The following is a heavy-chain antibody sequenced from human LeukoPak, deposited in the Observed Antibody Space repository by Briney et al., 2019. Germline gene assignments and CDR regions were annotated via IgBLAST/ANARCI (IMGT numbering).Heavy chain of an antibody. D-gene: IGHD4-23*01. CDR1: GASISSSSYY. V-gene: IGHV4-39*01. CDR2: LYYSGNT. J-gene: IGHJ5*02. Sequence: SETLSLTCTVSGASISSSSYYWGWIRQPPGKGLEWIGSLYYSGNTYYNPSLKSRVTIFEDTSKTQFSLKLSSVTAADTAVYYCARRRNAKLNNWFDPWGQGTLVTVSS. CDR3: ARRRNAKLNNWFDP.